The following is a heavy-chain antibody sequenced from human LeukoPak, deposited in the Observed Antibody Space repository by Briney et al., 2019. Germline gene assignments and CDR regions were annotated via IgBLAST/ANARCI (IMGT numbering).Heavy chain of an antibody. CDR3: AELGITMIGGV. Sequence: GGSLRLSCAASGFTFSSYWMSWVRQAPGKGLEWVANINQDGTEKYYVDSVKGRFTISRDNAKNSLYLQMNSLRAEDTAVYYCAELGITMIGGVWGKGTTVTISS. J-gene: IGHJ6*04. D-gene: IGHD3-10*02. CDR2: INQDGTEK. CDR1: GFTFSSYW. V-gene: IGHV3-7*01.